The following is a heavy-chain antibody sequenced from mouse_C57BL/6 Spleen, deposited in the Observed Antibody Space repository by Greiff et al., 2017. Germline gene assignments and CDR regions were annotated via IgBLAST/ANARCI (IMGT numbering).Heavy chain of an antibody. CDR3: ARFITTVVARYFDV. Sequence: QVQLQQPGAELVRPGSSVKLSCKASGYTFTSYWMDWVKQRPGQGLEWIGNIYPSDSETHYNQTFKDKATLTVDKSSSTAYMQLSSLTSEDSAVYYCARFITTVVARYFDVWGTGTTVTVSS. CDR2: IYPSDSET. CDR1: GYTFTSYW. V-gene: IGHV1-61*01. J-gene: IGHJ1*03. D-gene: IGHD1-1*01.